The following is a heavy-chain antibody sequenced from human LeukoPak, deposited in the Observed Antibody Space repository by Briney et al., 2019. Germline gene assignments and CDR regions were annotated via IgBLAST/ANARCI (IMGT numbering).Heavy chain of an antibody. CDR3: ARYSRSSEDYGMDV. J-gene: IGHJ6*02. CDR2: ISSSSSYI. CDR1: GFTFSSYS. V-gene: IGHV3-21*01. D-gene: IGHD6-6*01. Sequence: PGGSLRLSCAASGFTFSSYSMNWVRQAPGKGLEWVSSISSSSSYIYYADSVKGRFTISRDNAKNSLYLQMNSLRAEDTAMYYCARYSRSSEDYGMDVWGQGTTVTVSS.